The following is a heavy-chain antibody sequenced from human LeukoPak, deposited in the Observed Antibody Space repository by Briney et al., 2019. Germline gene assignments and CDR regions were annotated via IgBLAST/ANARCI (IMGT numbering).Heavy chain of an antibody. V-gene: IGHV4-59*12. CDR2: IYNRGST. CDR1: GGSISSYY. D-gene: IGHD2-2*01. CDR3: ARAIPAASNWFDP. Sequence: SETLSLTCTVSGGSISSYYWSWIRQPPRKGLEWIGYIYNRGSTNYNPSLKSRVTMSVDTSKNQFSLKLSSVTAADTAVYYCARAIPAASNWFDPWGQGTLVTVSS. J-gene: IGHJ5*02.